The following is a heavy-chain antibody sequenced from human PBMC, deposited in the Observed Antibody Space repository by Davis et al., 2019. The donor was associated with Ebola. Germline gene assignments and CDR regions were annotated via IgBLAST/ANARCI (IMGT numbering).Heavy chain of an antibody. D-gene: IGHD1-1*01. CDR2: IYPDDSDT. J-gene: IGHJ4*02. Sequence: GESLKISCKASGYNFPSYWIGCVRQKSGEGLEWMGIIYPDDSDTRYSPSFQGQVTISVDKSIDTAYLQWSSLKASDTATYYCARTTGIGMSYWGQGTLVTVSS. CDR3: ARTTGIGMSY. CDR1: GYNFPSYW. V-gene: IGHV5-51*01.